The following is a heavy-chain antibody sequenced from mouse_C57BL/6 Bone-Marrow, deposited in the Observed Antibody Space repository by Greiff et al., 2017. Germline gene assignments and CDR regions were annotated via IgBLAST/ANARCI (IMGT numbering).Heavy chain of an antibody. CDR3: ARSGAAQATSYFDY. Sequence: VQLQQPGAELVMPGASVKLSCKASGYTFTSYWMHWVKQRPGQGLEWIGELDPSDSYTNYNQKFKGKSTLTVDKSSSTAYMQLSSLTSEDSAVYYCARSGAAQATSYFDYWGQGTTLTVSS. D-gene: IGHD3-2*02. CDR2: LDPSDSYT. CDR1: GYTFTSYW. V-gene: IGHV1-69*01. J-gene: IGHJ2*01.